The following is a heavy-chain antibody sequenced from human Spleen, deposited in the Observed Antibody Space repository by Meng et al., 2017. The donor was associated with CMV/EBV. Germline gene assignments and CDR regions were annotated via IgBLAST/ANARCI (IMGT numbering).Heavy chain of an antibody. CDR2: IKQDGSEK. CDR3: ARYDFWSGFDY. Sequence: GESLKISCAASGFTFSSYWMSWVRQAPGKGLEWVANIKQDGSEKYYVDSVKGRLTISRDNSKNTLYLQMNSLRAEDTAVYYCARYDFWSGFDYWGQGTLVTVSS. V-gene: IGHV3-7*03. J-gene: IGHJ4*02. D-gene: IGHD3-3*01. CDR1: GFTFSSYW.